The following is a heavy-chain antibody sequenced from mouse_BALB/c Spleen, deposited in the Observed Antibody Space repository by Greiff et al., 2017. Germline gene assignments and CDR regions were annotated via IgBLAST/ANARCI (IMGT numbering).Heavy chain of an antibody. CDR2: ISDGGSYT. CDR3: ARAYDGYLYYYAMDY. CDR1: GFTFSDYY. J-gene: IGHJ4*01. V-gene: IGHV5-4*02. Sequence: EVNVVESGGGLVKPGGSLKLSCAASGFTFSDYYMYWVRQTPEKRLEWVATISDGGSYTYYPDSVKGRFTISRDNAKNNLYLQMSSLKSEDTAMYYCARAYDGYLYYYAMDYWGQGTSVTVSS. D-gene: IGHD2-3*01.